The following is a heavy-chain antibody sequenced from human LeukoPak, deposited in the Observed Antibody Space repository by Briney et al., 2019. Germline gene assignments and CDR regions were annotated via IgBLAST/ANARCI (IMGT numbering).Heavy chain of an antibody. V-gene: IGHV3-74*01. CDR2: INSDGSST. D-gene: IGHD3-22*01. J-gene: IGHJ4*02. CDR3: GRDYYDSSGYYYGIDD. Sequence: GGSLRLSCAASGFTFSRYWMHWVRQAPGKGLVWVSRINSDGSSTDYADSVKGRFTISRDNPKNTLYLQMNSLRAEDTAVYYCGRDYYDSSGYYYGIDDWGQGTLVTVSS. CDR1: GFTFSRYW.